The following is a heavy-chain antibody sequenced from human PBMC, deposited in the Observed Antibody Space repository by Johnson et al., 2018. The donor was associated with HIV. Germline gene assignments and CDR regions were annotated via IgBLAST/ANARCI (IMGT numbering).Heavy chain of an antibody. D-gene: IGHD6-19*01. CDR3: AREARSERSAVAVSDAFDI. Sequence: VQLVESGGGLVQPGGSLRLSCAASGFKFSIYWMSWVRQAPGKGLEWVANIKQDGSEKDYVDSVKGRLTISRDNAKNSLYLQMTSLRAEDTAVYYCAREARSERSAVAVSDAFDIWGQGTMVTVSS. J-gene: IGHJ3*02. CDR1: GFKFSIYW. V-gene: IGHV3-7*01. CDR2: IKQDGSEK.